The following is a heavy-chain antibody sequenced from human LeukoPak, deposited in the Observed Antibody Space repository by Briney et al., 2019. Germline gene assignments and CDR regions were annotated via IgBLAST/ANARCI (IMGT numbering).Heavy chain of an antibody. V-gene: IGHV4-34*01. D-gene: IGHD1-26*01. CDR1: GGSFSGYY. J-gene: IGHJ4*02. CDR2: INHSGST. Sequence: SETLSLTCAVYGGSFSGYYWSWIRQPPGKGLEWIGEINHSGSTNYNPSLKSRVTISVDTSKNQFSLKLSSVTAADTAVYYCARGRGGSHYFDYWGQGTLVTVSS. CDR3: ARGRGGSHYFDY.